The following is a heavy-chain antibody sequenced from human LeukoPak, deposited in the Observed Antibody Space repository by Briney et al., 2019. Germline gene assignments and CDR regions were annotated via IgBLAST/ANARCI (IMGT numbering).Heavy chain of an antibody. CDR3: VREPPESVAGTGSPLDY. CDR2: ISGSGGST. V-gene: IGHV3-23*01. J-gene: IGHJ4*02. D-gene: IGHD6-19*01. Sequence: GGSLRLSCAASGFTFSSYAMSWVRQAPGKGLEWVSAISGSGGSTYYADSVKGRFTISRDNSKNTLYLQMNSLRAEDTAVYYCVREPPESVAGTGSPLDYWGQGTLVTVSS. CDR1: GFTFSSYA.